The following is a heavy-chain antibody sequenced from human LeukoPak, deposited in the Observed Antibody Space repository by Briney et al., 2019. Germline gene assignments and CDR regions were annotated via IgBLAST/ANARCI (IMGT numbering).Heavy chain of an antibody. CDR3: AKDLYAWTSTYSYTPFDY. CDR1: RFTFSSYA. D-gene: IGHD5-18*01. J-gene: IGHJ4*02. V-gene: IGHV3-23*01. CDR2: ISGSGGRT. Sequence: GGSLRLSCAASRFTFSSYAMSWVRQAPGKGLEWVSGISGSGGRTYYADSVKGRFTISRDNSKNTLYLQMNSLRAGDTAVYYCAKDLYAWTSTYSYTPFDYWGQGTLVTVSS.